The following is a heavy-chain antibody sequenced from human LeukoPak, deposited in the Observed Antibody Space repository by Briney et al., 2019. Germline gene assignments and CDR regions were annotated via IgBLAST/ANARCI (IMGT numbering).Heavy chain of an antibody. J-gene: IGHJ6*03. V-gene: IGHV4-59*01. CDR3: ARGSGLSYMDV. CDR2: VYYSGSI. D-gene: IGHD5-12*01. Sequence: SETLSLTCTVSGDSISSDYWSWIRQPPGKGLEWITYVYYSGSINYNPSLKSRVTISIDPSKTQFSLQLSSVTAADTAVYFCARGSGLSYMDVWGKGTTVTVS. CDR1: GDSISSDY.